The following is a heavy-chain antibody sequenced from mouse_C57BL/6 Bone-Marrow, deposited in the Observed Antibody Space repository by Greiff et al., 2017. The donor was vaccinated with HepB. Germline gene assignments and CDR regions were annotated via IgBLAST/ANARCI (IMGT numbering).Heavy chain of an antibody. CDR3: AIYYGSSYDYAMDY. J-gene: IGHJ4*01. D-gene: IGHD1-1*01. Sequence: VKLMESGPELVKPGASVKLSCKASGYTFTSYDINWVKQRPGQGLEWIGWIYPRDGSTKYNEKFKGKATLTVDTSSSTAYMELHSLTSEDSAVYFCAIYYGSSYDYAMDYWGQGTSVTVSS. V-gene: IGHV1-85*01. CDR2: IYPRDGST. CDR1: GYTFTSYD.